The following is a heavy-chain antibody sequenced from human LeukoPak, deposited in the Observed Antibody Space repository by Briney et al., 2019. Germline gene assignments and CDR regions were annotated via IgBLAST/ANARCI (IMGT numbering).Heavy chain of an antibody. J-gene: IGHJ4*02. D-gene: IGHD2-2*01. CDR3: ARDVGSSPHS. V-gene: IGHV3-74*01. CDR2: ISSDGTST. CDR1: GFTFGSSY. Sequence: GGSLRLSCAASGFTFGSSYMHWVRQDPGKGLVWVSCISSDGTSTNYADSVKGRFTISRDNPKNIVYLQMNGLRAEDTAVYYCARDVGSSPHSWGQGTLVIVSS.